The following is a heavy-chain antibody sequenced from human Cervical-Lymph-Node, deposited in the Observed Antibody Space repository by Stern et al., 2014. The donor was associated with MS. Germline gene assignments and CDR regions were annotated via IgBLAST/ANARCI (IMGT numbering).Heavy chain of an antibody. CDR1: GYTFTSYD. CDR3: ARDLRVYGDYVPSGY. V-gene: IGHV1-8*01. CDR2: MNPNSGNT. J-gene: IGHJ4*02. Sequence: QVQLVQSGAEVKKPGASVKVSCKASGYTFTSYDINWVRQATGQGLEWMGWMNPNSGNTGYAQKFQGRVTMTTDTSTSTAYMELRSLRSDDTAVYYCARDLRVYGDYVPSGYWGQGTLVTVSS. D-gene: IGHD4-17*01.